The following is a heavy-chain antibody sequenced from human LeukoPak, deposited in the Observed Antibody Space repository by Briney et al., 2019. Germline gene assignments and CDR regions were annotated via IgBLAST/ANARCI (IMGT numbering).Heavy chain of an antibody. D-gene: IGHD2-15*01. J-gene: IGHJ4*02. Sequence: SETLSLTCTVSGGSISSGGYYWSWIRQHPGKGLEWIGYIYYSGSTYYNPSLKSRVTISVDTSKNQFSLKLSSVTAADTAVYYCARDFDGGNVDYWGQGTLVTVSS. CDR2: IYYSGST. CDR1: GGSISSGGYY. V-gene: IGHV4-31*03. CDR3: ARDFDGGNVDY.